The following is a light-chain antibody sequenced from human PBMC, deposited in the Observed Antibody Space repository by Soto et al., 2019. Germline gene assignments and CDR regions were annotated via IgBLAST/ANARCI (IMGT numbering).Light chain of an antibody. CDR3: SSYAVNRTDV. Sequence: QSALTQPASVSGTLGQSITISCTGTSSDVGGYNYVSWYQQHPDKAPKLIISEVSDRPSGVSHRFSGSKTGNTASLTISGLQAEDEADYYCSSYAVNRTDVFGSGTKVTVL. J-gene: IGLJ1*01. CDR1: SSDVGGYNY. V-gene: IGLV2-14*01. CDR2: EVS.